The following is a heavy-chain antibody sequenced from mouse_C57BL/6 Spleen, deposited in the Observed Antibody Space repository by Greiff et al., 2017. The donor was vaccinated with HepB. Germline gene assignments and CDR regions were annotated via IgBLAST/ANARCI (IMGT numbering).Heavy chain of an antibody. CDR1: GYTFTEYT. D-gene: IGHD2-3*01. V-gene: IGHV1-62-2*01. CDR2: FYPGSGSI. CDR3: ARHEGGWFFFAY. Sequence: QVHVKQSGAELVKPGASVKLSCKASGYTFTEYTIHWVKQRSGQGLEWIGWFYPGSGSIKYNEKFKDKATLTADKSSSSVYMELSRLTSEDSAVYFCARHEGGWFFFAYWGQGTLVTVSA. J-gene: IGHJ3*01.